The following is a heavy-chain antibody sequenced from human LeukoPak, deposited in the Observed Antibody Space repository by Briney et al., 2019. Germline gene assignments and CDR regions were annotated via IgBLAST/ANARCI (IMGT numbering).Heavy chain of an antibody. CDR1: GGTFSSYA. CDR3: ARLVAGTHANFDY. J-gene: IGHJ4*02. V-gene: IGHV1-46*01. D-gene: IGHD6-19*01. CDR2: INPSGGST. Sequence: GASVKVSCKASGGTFSSYAISWVRQAPGQGLEWMGIINPSGGSTSYAQKFQGRVTMTRDMSTSTVYMELSSLRSEDTAVYYCARLVAGTHANFDYWGQGTLVTVSS.